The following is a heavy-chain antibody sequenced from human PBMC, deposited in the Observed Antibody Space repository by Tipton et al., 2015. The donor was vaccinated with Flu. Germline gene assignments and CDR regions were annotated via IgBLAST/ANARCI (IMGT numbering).Heavy chain of an antibody. Sequence: VQLVQSGGGLIQPGGSLRLSCAASGLSVTHNYMSWVRQAPGKGLEWVSVIYNGGDGTHYADSVKGRFAISRDSSKNTVFLQMNSLRAEDTAIYYCARDGAPGDLFLFDYWGQGTLVTVSS. V-gene: IGHV3-53*01. D-gene: IGHD3-16*01. CDR2: IYNGGDGT. J-gene: IGHJ4*02. CDR1: GLSVTHNY. CDR3: ARDGAPGDLFLFDY.